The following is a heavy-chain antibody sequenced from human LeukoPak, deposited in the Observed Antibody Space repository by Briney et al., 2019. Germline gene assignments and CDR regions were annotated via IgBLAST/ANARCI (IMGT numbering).Heavy chain of an antibody. Sequence: SEALSLTCTVSGGSISSYYWSWIRQPPGKGLEWIGYIYYSGSTNYNPSLKSRVTISVDTSKNQFSLKLSSVTAADTAVYYCARGVYYDTSDNWFDPWGQGTLVTVSS. V-gene: IGHV4-59*01. CDR3: ARGVYYDTSDNWFDP. J-gene: IGHJ5*02. CDR2: IYYSGST. D-gene: IGHD3-22*01. CDR1: GGSISSYY.